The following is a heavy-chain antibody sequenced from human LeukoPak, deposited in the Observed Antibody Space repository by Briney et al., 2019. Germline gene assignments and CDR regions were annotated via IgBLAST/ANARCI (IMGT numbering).Heavy chain of an antibody. CDR1: GFSFSNYW. CDR3: ARAGYSRGWYFSQDS. J-gene: IGHJ4*02. V-gene: IGHV3-7*04. CDR2: IKEDGSEK. Sequence: GGSLRLSCAASGFSFSNYWMSWVRQAPGKGLEWVANIKEDGSEKNYVDSVKGRFTISRDNANNSLCLQMNSLRAEDTAVYYCARAGYSRGWYFSQDSWGQGTLVTVSS. D-gene: IGHD6-19*01.